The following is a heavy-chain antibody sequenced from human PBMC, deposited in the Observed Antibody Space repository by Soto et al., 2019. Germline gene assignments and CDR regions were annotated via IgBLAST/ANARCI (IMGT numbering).Heavy chain of an antibody. D-gene: IGHD6-13*01. CDR1: GGTFSSYA. Sequence: ASVKVSCKASGGTFSSYAISWVRQAPGQGLEWMGGITPIFGTANYAQKFQGRVTITADESTSTAYMELSSLRSEDTAVYYCARVWSQRIAADGTPRHTWFDPWGQGTLVTVSS. CDR2: ITPIFGTA. CDR3: ARVWSQRIAADGTPRHTWFDP. J-gene: IGHJ5*02. V-gene: IGHV1-69*13.